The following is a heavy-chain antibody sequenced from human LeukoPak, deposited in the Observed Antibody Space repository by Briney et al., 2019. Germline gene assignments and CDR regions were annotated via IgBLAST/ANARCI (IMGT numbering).Heavy chain of an antibody. Sequence: TLSLTCSVSGGSISSSSYFWGWIRQPPGKALEWLARIDWDDDKYYSTSLKTRLTISKDTSKNQVVLTMTNMDPVDTATYYCAREAYYYDSSGYYYVFDYWGQGTLVTVSS. J-gene: IGHJ4*02. CDR3: AREAYYYDSSGYYYVFDY. CDR1: GGSISSSSYF. CDR2: IDWDDDK. V-gene: IGHV2-70*11. D-gene: IGHD3-22*01.